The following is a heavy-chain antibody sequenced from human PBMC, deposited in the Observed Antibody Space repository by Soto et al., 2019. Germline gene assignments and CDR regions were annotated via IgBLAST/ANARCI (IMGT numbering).Heavy chain of an antibody. CDR2: IYYSGST. D-gene: IGHD4-17*01. CDR3: ARGATVTQYDY. J-gene: IGHJ4*02. V-gene: IGHV4-61*08. Sequence: WETLSLTCTVSGGSISSGGYYWSWIRQHPGKGLEWIGYIYYSGSTYYKPSLKSRVTISVDTSRSQISLKVSSLTAADTAVYYCARGATVTQYDYWGQGTLVTVSS. CDR1: GGSISSGGYY.